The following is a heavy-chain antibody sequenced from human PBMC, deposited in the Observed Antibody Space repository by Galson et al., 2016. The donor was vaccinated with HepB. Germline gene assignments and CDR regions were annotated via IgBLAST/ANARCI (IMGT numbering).Heavy chain of an antibody. Sequence: SVKVSCKASGYTFTTYGFSWVRQAPGQGLEWMGWISGKNGNTNYAQKFQGRVTMTTDTSTSTAYMESRSLRYDDTAVYYCAREGVWGVGGQGTLVAVSS. CDR1: GYTFTTYG. CDR3: AREGVWGV. D-gene: IGHD3-10*01. CDR2: ISGKNGNT. J-gene: IGHJ4*02. V-gene: IGHV1-18*01.